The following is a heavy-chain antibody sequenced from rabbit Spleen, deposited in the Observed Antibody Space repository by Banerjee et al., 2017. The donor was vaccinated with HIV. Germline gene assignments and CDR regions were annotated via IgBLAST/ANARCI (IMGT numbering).Heavy chain of an antibody. J-gene: IGHJ4*01. CDR1: GFSFTFKDV. CDR2: INTITGTA. V-gene: IGHV1S40*01. D-gene: IGHD8-1*01. CDR3: ARDGAGGSYFAL. Sequence: VESGGGLVKPGASLTLTCKASGFSFTFKDVMCWVRQAPGKGLEWIACINTITGTAVYATWAKGRFTISKTSSTTVALQMTSLTAADTASYFCARDGAGGSYFALWGPGTLVTVS.